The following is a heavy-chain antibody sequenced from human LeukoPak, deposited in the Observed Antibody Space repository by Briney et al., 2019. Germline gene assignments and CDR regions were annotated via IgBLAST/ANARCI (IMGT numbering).Heavy chain of an antibody. CDR2: ISGSAYNT. J-gene: IGHJ4*02. Sequence: GGSLRLSCAASGFTFSSYGMSWVRQAPGKGLEWVSTISGSAYNTYYADSVKGRFTTSRDNSANTLYLQMNSLRAEDTALYYCAKHSGSYFIYYVDSWGQGTLVTVSS. CDR1: GFTFSSYG. CDR3: AKHSGSYFIYYVDS. D-gene: IGHD1-26*01. V-gene: IGHV3-23*01.